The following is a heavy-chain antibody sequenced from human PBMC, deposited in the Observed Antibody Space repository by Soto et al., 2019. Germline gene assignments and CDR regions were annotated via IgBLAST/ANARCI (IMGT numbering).Heavy chain of an antibody. CDR2: ISPYNDYT. V-gene: IGHV1-18*01. CDR3: ARGRYYDNSWWKLSHHGLDV. J-gene: IGHJ6*02. CDR1: GYTFIRYG. D-gene: IGHD3-16*01. Sequence: QVHLVQSAAEVKKPGASVKVSCKASGYTFIRYGITWVRQAPGQGLEWLGWISPYNDYTIYAQKLQGGVSLTTDTSTRTVHMEVRGLQSDDTAVYYCARGRYYDNSWWKLSHHGLDVWGQGTSVPVPS.